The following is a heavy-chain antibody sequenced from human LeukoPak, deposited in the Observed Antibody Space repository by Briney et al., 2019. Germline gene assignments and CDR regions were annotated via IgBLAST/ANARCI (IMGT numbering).Heavy chain of an antibody. J-gene: IGHJ4*02. Sequence: ASVKVSCKASGGTFSSYAMSWVRQAPGQGLEWMGGIIPIFGTANYAQKFQGRVTITTDESTSTAYMELSSLRSEDTAVYYCARGLQALRFTPFGYWGQGTLVAVSS. CDR1: GGTFSSYA. CDR3: ARGLQALRFTPFGY. D-gene: IGHD3-16*01. CDR2: IIPIFGTA. V-gene: IGHV1-69*05.